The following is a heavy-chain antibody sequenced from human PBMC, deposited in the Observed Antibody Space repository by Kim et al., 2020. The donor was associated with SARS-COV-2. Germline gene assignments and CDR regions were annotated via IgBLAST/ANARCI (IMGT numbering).Heavy chain of an antibody. CDR1: GFTFSDYY. CDR2: ISGSSSYT. CDR3: ARSDYYASGGWFDP. J-gene: IGHJ5*02. D-gene: IGHD3-10*01. V-gene: IGHV3-11*06. Sequence: GGSLRLSCAASGFTFSDYYMSWIRQAPGKGLEWLSYISGSSSYTNYADSVKGRFTISRDNAKNSLYLQMNSQRAEDTAVYYCARSDYYASGGWFDPWGQGTLVTVSS.